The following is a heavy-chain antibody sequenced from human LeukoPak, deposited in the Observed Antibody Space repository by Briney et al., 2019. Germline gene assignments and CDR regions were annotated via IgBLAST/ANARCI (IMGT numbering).Heavy chain of an antibody. CDR1: AGSISSYY. Sequence: PSETLSLTCTVSAGSISSYYWNWLRQSPGKGLEWIGYIYYTGTTKYNPSLTSRVTISIDTSKNQFSLKLSSVTAADTAVYYCARGRGYSYGRPFDYWGQGTLVTVSS. CDR2: IYYTGTT. CDR3: ARGRGYSYGRPFDY. J-gene: IGHJ4*02. V-gene: IGHV4-59*12. D-gene: IGHD5-18*01.